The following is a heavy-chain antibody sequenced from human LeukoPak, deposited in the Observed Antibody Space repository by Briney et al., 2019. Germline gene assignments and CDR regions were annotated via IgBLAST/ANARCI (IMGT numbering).Heavy chain of an antibody. J-gene: IGHJ4*02. CDR3: AKERSSGWPFDY. Sequence: GESLRLSCVASGFTFDTFAMSWVRQAPGKGLEWVSGIGNTETYYADSVKGRFTISRDNSKNTLYLQMNSLRVEDTAVYYCAKERSSGWPFDYWGQGTLVTVSS. V-gene: IGHV3-23*01. CDR2: IGNTET. D-gene: IGHD6-19*01. CDR1: GFTFDTFA.